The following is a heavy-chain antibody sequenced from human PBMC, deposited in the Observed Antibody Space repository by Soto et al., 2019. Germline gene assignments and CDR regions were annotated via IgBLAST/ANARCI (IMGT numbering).Heavy chain of an antibody. Sequence: PGESLKISCKGSGYSFTSYWIGWVRQMPGKGLEWMGIIYPGDSDTRYSPSFQGQVTISADKSISTAYLQWSSLKASDTAMYYCARHEFYCSGGSCYRAFDIRGPGIMVTVSS. CDR1: GYSFTSYW. V-gene: IGHV5-51*01. D-gene: IGHD2-15*01. CDR3: ARHEFYCSGGSCYRAFDI. CDR2: IYPGDSDT. J-gene: IGHJ3*02.